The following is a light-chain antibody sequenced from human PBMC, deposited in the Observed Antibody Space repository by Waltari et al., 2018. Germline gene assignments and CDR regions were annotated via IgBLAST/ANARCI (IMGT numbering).Light chain of an antibody. CDR2: EVS. CDR3: SSYAGSNNVV. Sequence: QSDLTQPPSASGSPGQSVTISCTGTSNDVGGYNYVPWYQQHTGKAPKLMIYEVSKRPSGVPDRFSGSKSGYTASLTVSGLQAEDEADYFCSSYAGSNNVVFGGGTKLTVL. V-gene: IGLV2-8*01. J-gene: IGLJ2*01. CDR1: SNDVGGYNY.